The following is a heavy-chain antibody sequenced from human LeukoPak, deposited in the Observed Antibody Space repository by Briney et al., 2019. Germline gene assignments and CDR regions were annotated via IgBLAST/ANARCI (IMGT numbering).Heavy chain of an antibody. CDR2: IWYDGSNK. CDR3: ARARAAAGTAGVDY. V-gene: IGHV3-33*01. CDR1: GFTFSSYG. J-gene: IGHJ4*02. D-gene: IGHD6-13*01. Sequence: GGSLRLSCAASGFTFSSYGMHWVRQAPGKGLEWVAVIWYDGSNKYYADSVKGRFTISRDNPKNTLYLQMNSLRAEDTAVYYCARARAAAGTAGVDYWGQGTLVTVSS.